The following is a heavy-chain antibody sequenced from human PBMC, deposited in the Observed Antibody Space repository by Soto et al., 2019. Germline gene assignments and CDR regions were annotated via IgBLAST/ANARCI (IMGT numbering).Heavy chain of an antibody. CDR3: ARDSSGRHDY. J-gene: IGHJ4*02. D-gene: IGHD3-22*01. CDR1: GGHNSSYY. V-gene: IGHV4-59*01. Sequence: SATPSPTCPLPGGHNSSYYRIWIRQPPGKGLEWIGYIYHGGATTYNASLKSRVTISVDTSKNQFFLKVNSVTAADTAVYFCARDSSGRHDYWGQGTPVTVSS. CDR2: IYHGGAT.